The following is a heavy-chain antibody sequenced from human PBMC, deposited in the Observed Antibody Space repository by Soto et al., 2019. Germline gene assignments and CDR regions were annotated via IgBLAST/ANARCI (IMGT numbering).Heavy chain of an antibody. Sequence: EVQLVESGGGLVKPGGSLRLSCAASGFTFSNYNMNWVRQAPGKGLEWVSSIGSSSTYINYADSVKGRFTISRDNAKISLSRQMNSLRAEDTAVYYCARFSPAKGLTLIVVALDYWGQGTLVTVSS. CDR1: GFTFSNYN. CDR2: IGSSSTYI. V-gene: IGHV3-21*01. CDR3: ARFSPAKGLTLIVVALDY. D-gene: IGHD3-22*01. J-gene: IGHJ4*02.